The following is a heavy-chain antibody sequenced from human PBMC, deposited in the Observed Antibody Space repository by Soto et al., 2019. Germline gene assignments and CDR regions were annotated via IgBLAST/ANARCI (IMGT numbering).Heavy chain of an antibody. CDR2: IDGSGGIT. CDR1: GFTFGTTD. D-gene: IGHD3-10*01. V-gene: IGHV3-23*01. J-gene: IGHJ5*02. Sequence: QLLQSGGGLVQPGGSLILSCAASGFTFGTTDMSWVRQAPGEGLEWVSTIDGSGGITYYADSVKGRFTISGDNSRNTVYLQMNSLRGDDTALYYCVKNSGWFNTWGQGALVTVSS. CDR3: VKNSGWFNT.